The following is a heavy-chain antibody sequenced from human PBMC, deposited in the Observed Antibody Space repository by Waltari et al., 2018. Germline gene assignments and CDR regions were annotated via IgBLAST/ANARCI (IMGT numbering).Heavy chain of an antibody. J-gene: IGHJ4*02. CDR1: GFTVSSNY. D-gene: IGHD4-17*01. Sequence: EVQLVESGGGLIQPGGSLRLSCAASGFTVSSNYMSWVRQAPGKGLEWVSVIYSGGNTYYADSVKGRFTISRDSSKTTLYLQMNSLRAEDTAFYYCARSDYGDYGIDWGQGTLVTVSS. CDR2: IYSGGNT. V-gene: IGHV3-53*01. CDR3: ARSDYGDYGID.